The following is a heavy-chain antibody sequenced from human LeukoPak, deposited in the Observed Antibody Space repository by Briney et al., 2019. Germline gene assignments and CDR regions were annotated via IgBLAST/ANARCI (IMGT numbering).Heavy chain of an antibody. CDR1: GGTFSSYA. CDR3: ARDNGDGYNYVAFDI. CDR2: IIPILGIA. J-gene: IGHJ3*02. V-gene: IGHV1-69*04. Sequence: ASVKVSCKASGGTFSSYAISWVRQAPGQGLEWMGRIIPILGIANYAQKFQGRVTITADESTSTAYMELSSLRSEDTAVYYCARDNGDGYNYVAFDIWGQGTMVTVSS. D-gene: IGHD5-24*01.